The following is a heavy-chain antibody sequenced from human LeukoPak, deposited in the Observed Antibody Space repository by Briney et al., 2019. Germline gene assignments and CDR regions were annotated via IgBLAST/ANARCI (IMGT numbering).Heavy chain of an antibody. V-gene: IGHV1-69*06. CDR3: ARRTMPLGFDI. J-gene: IGHJ3*02. CDR1: GYTFTSYG. D-gene: IGHD2-2*01. Sequence: ASVKVSCKASGYTFTSYGISWVRQAPGQGLEWMGGIIPIFGTANYAQKFQGRVTITADKSTSTAYMELSSLRSEDTAVYYCARRTMPLGFDIWGQGTMVTVSS. CDR2: IIPIFGTA.